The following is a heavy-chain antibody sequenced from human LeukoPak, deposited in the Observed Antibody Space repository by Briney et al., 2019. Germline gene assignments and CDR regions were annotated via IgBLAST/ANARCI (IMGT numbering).Heavy chain of an antibody. CDR1: GYSFTSYW. J-gene: IGHJ4*02. CDR3: ARQTTYRNSYYFDY. CDR2: IYPGDSDT. V-gene: IGHV5-51*01. Sequence: GESLKISCKGSGYSFTSYWIGWVRQIPGKGLEWMGIIYPGDSDTRYSPSFQGQVTISAGKSISTAYLQWSSLKASDTAMYYCARQTTYRNSYYFDYWGQGTLVTVSS. D-gene: IGHD4-23*01.